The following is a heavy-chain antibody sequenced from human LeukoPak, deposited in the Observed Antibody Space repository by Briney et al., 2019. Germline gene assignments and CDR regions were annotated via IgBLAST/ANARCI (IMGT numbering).Heavy chain of an antibody. Sequence: ASQTLSLTCTVSGGSISSGSYFWPWIRQPAGKGLEWIGRLYTGGSTKYNPSLKSRVTISVDTSKNQFSLKLSSVTAADTAVYYCARTSRIVVVPAASRFDPWGQGTLVTVSS. D-gene: IGHD2-2*01. CDR1: GGSISSGSYF. J-gene: IGHJ5*02. CDR3: ARTSRIVVVPAASRFDP. V-gene: IGHV4-61*02. CDR2: LYTGGST.